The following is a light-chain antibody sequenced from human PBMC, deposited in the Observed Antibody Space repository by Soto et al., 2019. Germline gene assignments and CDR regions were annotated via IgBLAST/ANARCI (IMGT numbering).Light chain of an antibody. CDR2: DVS. CDR1: SSDVGGYNS. V-gene: IGLV2-14*01. CDR3: NSYTSSGTYV. Sequence: QSVLTQPASVSGSPGQSITIFCTGISSDVGGYNSVSWFQQYPGKAPRLVIYDVSDRPSGVSNRISGSKSGNTASLTISGLQAEDEADYYCNSYTSSGTYVFGTGTKVTVL. J-gene: IGLJ1*01.